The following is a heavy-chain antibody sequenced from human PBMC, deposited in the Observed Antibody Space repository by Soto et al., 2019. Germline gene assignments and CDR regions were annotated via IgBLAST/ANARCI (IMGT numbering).Heavy chain of an antibody. V-gene: IGHV3-66*01. Sequence: EVQLVESGGGLVQPGGSLRLSCAASGFTVSRNYISWVRQAPGTGLEWVSVIYPGGSTYYADSVKGRFTISRDRSKDTLHLQMDNLRVEDTAVYYCARDRGAVPGDWGQGTLVTVSS. CDR3: ARDRGAVPGD. J-gene: IGHJ4*02. CDR1: GFTVSRNY. D-gene: IGHD6-19*01. CDR2: IYPGGST.